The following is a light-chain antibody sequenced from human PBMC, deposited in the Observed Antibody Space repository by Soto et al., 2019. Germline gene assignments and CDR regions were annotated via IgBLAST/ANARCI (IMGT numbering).Light chain of an antibody. CDR1: TSNIGTFY. Sequence: QSVLTQPPSASSTPGQTVTISCSGSTSNIGTFYVYWYQHLPGTAPKLLIYLGDQRASGVSDRFSGSKSGTSASLAINGLRSDDEADYYCAAWNYNLTAYVFGSGAKLTV. CDR3: AAWNYNLTAYV. J-gene: IGLJ1*01. CDR2: LGD. V-gene: IGLV1-47*02.